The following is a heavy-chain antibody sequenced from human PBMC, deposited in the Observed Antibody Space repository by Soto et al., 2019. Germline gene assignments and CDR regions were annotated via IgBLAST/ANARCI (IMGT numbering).Heavy chain of an antibody. CDR2: SAPEEGEP. J-gene: IGHJ4*02. D-gene: IGHD1-26*01. Sequence: ASVKVPCKASGGTFSSYAISWLRQAPGKGLEWMGRSAPEEGEPIYPQKFQGRVSMTEDPSTDTAYMELTSLRFEDTAVYFCAADRKIVGTIGAFDFWGQGTQVTVSS. CDR1: GGTFSSYA. CDR3: AADRKIVGTIGAFDF. V-gene: IGHV1-24*01.